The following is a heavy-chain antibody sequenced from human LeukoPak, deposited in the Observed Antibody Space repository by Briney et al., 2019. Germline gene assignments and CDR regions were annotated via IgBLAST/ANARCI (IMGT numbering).Heavy chain of an antibody. Sequence: SETLSLTCTVSGYSISSGYYWGWIRQPPGKGLEWIGSIYHSGSTYYNPSLKSRVTISVDTSKNQFSLKLSSVTAADTAVYYCARDGGYSYGPHYYYYYYGMDVWGQGTTVTVSS. J-gene: IGHJ6*02. CDR3: ARDGGYSYGPHYYYYYYGMDV. CDR2: IYHSGST. V-gene: IGHV4-38-2*02. CDR1: GYSISSGYY. D-gene: IGHD5-18*01.